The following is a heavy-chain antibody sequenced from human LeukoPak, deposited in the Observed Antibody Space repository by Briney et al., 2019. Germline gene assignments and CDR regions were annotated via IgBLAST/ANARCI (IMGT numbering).Heavy chain of an antibody. V-gene: IGHV3-30*03. CDR2: ISYDGNNK. Sequence: GRSLRLSCADSGFTFNNYGMHWVRQAPGKGLEWVAVISYDGNNKYYADSVKGRFTISRDNSKNTLYLQMNSLRAEDTAVYYCARDNYDSGGYSPFYYYYGMDVWGQGTTVTVSS. CDR3: ARDNYDSGGYSPFYYYYGMDV. D-gene: IGHD3-22*01. CDR1: GFTFNNYG. J-gene: IGHJ6*02.